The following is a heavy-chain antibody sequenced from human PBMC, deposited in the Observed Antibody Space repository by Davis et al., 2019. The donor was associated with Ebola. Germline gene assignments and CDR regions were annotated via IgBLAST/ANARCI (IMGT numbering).Heavy chain of an antibody. CDR3: ARGGIAVDGTSSHGMDV. Sequence: GESLKISCAASGYTFNKYAMSWVRQAPGKGLEWVSAISGGGAYSYYADSVKGRFTISRDNSYNTLYLQMNSLRVEDTAVYYCARGGIAVDGTSSHGMDVWGQGTTVTVSS. CDR2: ISGGGAYS. CDR1: GYTFNKYA. J-gene: IGHJ6*02. V-gene: IGHV3-23*01. D-gene: IGHD6-13*01.